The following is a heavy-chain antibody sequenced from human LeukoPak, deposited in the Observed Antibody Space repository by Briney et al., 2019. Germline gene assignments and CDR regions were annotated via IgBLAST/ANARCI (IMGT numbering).Heavy chain of an antibody. J-gene: IGHJ5*02. CDR2: IRGSGGST. D-gene: IGHD6-6*01. CDR1: GLTISSSG. CDR3: AKGIGMAARRSNGFDP. Sequence: GGSLRLSCAASGLTISSSGMSWVRQAPGKGLEWVSVIRGSGGSTYYADSVKGRFTISRDISKNTLYLQMNSLRAEDTAVYYCAKGIGMAARRSNGFDPWGQGTLVTVSS. V-gene: IGHV3-23*01.